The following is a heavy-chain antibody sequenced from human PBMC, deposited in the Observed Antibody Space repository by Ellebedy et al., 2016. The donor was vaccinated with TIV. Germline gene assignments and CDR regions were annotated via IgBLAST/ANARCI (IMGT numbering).Heavy chain of an antibody. CDR3: AKGNPVVVVAATLDY. CDR1: GFTLSSYA. CDR2: ISGSGGST. Sequence: GESLKISCAASGFTLSSYAMSWVRQAPGKGLEWVSAISGSGGSTYYADSVKGRFTISRDNSKNTLYLQMNSLRAEDTAVYYCAKGNPVVVVAATLDYWGQGTLVTVSS. D-gene: IGHD2-15*01. J-gene: IGHJ4*02. V-gene: IGHV3-23*01.